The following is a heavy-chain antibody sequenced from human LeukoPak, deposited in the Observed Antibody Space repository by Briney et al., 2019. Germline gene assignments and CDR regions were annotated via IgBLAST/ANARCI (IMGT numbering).Heavy chain of an antibody. Sequence: PGGSLRLSCVASGFTFDDYTMHWVRQVPEKGLEWVSLVSWNGDTIYYADSVKGRFTISRDNSKNTLYLQMNSLRAEDTAVYYCARDLGLAARPRAFDIWGQGTMVTVSS. D-gene: IGHD6-6*01. CDR1: GFTFDDYT. CDR3: ARDLGLAARPRAFDI. V-gene: IGHV3-43*01. J-gene: IGHJ3*02. CDR2: VSWNGDTI.